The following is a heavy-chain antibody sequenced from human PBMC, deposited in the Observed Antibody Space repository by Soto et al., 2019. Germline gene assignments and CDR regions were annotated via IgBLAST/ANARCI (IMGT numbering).Heavy chain of an antibody. J-gene: IGHJ6*02. CDR1: GFAFSSYD. V-gene: IGHV3-13*01. CDR2: IGTAGDT. Sequence: GGSLGLSFASSGFAFSSYDMHWVRRATGKGLEWVSAIGTAGDTYYPGSVKGRFTISRENAKNSLYLQMNSLRAGDTAVYYCARGEVRGVIYYGMDVWGQGTTVTVSS. D-gene: IGHD3-10*01. CDR3: ARGEVRGVIYYGMDV.